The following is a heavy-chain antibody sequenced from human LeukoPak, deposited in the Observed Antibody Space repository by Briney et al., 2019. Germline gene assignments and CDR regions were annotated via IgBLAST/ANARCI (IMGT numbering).Heavy chain of an antibody. V-gene: IGHV1-18*04. CDR2: VSPNSGNT. CDR1: GYIFTDYG. CDR3: ARGRRTTIPKY. Sequence: GASVKVSCKASGYIFTDYGVSWVRQAPGQGLEWMGWVSPNSGNTNYPQKFQDRVTITTDTSTTTAYMELKGLTSDDTAVYYCARGRRTTIPKYWGQGTRVTVSS. D-gene: IGHD5-24*01. J-gene: IGHJ4*02.